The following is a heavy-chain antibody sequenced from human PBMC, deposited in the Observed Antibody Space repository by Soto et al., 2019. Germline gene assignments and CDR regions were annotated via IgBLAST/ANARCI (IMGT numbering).Heavy chain of an antibody. V-gene: IGHV3-11*06. CDR2: ISPGSTYP. D-gene: IGHD2-15*01. CDR3: VRGGGGGLFDP. J-gene: IGHJ5*02. CDR1: AFTLGDSY. Sequence: GGSLRLSCAASAFTLGDSYMSWIRQAPGKGLAWLSYISPGSTYPAYADSVKGRFTISRDNARRSLFLQMTSPTAEDTAMYYCVRGGGGGLFDPWGQGTMVTVSS.